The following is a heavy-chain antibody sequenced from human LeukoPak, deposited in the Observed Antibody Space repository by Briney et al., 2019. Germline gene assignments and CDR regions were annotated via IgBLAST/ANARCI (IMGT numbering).Heavy chain of an antibody. CDR3: ARPIVGASDGFDI. J-gene: IGHJ3*02. CDR2: IYHSGRT. CDR1: SYSIGSGYY. Sequence: SETLSLTCAVSSYSIGSGYYWGWIRQPPGKGLEWIGSIYHSGRTYSNPSLKTRVTISVDTSKNQFSLKLSSVTAADTAVYYCARPIVGASDGFDIWGQGTMVTVSS. D-gene: IGHD1-26*01. V-gene: IGHV4-38-2*01.